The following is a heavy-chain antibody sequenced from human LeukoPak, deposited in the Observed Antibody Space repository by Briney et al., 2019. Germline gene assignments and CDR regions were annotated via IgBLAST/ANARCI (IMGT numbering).Heavy chain of an antibody. CDR3: ARALKGADYYYYYMDV. D-gene: IGHD1-26*01. CDR1: GGSISSYY. J-gene: IGHJ6*03. CDR2: IYYSGST. Sequence: SETLSLTCTVSGGSISSYYWSWIRQPPGKGLEWIGYIYYSGSTNYNPSLKSRVTVSVDTSKNQFSLKLSSVTAADTAVYYCARALKGADYYYYYMDVWGKGTTVTVSS. V-gene: IGHV4-59*01.